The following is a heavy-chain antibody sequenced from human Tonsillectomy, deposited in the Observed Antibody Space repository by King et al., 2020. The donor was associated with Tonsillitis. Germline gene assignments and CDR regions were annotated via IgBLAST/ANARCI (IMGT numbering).Heavy chain of an antibody. J-gene: IGHJ4*02. CDR1: GFTFSSHA. D-gene: IGHD3-16*01. CDR3: IGGYYFDY. Sequence: VQLVESGGDLVQPGGSLRLSCSASGFTFSSHAMRWVRQAPGKGLECVSTITTHGRTTYYADSVKGRFTISRDNSKNTLYLQMSSLRAEDTAVYYCIGGYYFDYWGQGTLATVSS. CDR2: ITTHGRTT. V-gene: IGHV3-64D*06.